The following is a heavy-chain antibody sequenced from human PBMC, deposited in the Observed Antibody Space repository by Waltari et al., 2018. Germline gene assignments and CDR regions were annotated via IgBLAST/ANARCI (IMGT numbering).Heavy chain of an antibody. Sequence: QVQLVESGGALVKPGWSLRLSCAASGFTFSDYYMTWIRQAPGKALECISYSSNSGCTIYYADSVKGRFTISRDNAKNSLYLQMNSLRADDTAVYYCGSMLPGGTDYWGQGALVTVSS. V-gene: IGHV3-11*01. CDR3: GSMLPGGTDY. CDR2: SSNSGCTI. J-gene: IGHJ4*02. CDR1: GFTFSDYY. D-gene: IGHD2-8*01.